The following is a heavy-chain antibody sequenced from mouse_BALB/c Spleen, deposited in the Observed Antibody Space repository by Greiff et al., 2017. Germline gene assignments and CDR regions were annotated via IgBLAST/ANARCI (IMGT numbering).Heavy chain of an antibody. J-gene: IGHJ2*01. CDR1: GFTFSSYT. V-gene: IGHV5-12-2*01. CDR2: ISNGGGST. CDR3: ARQINYFDY. Sequence: EVKLVESGGGLVQPGGSLKLSCAASGFTFSSYTMSWVRQTPEKRLEWVAYISNGGGSTYYPDTVKGRFTISRDNAKNTLYLQMSSLKSEDTAMYYCARQINYFDYWGQGTTLTVSS.